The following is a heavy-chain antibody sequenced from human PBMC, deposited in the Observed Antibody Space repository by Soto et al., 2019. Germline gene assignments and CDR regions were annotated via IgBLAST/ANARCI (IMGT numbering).Heavy chain of an antibody. J-gene: IGHJ6*02. D-gene: IGHD2-15*01. CDR2: ISSSGDNT. CDR1: AFNLSNYA. CDR3: AKYDCRSGTCSKYYHFYHGLDV. Sequence: VGSPRLSCAASAFNLSNYALAWVRQAPGKGLEWVSTISSSGDNTYYTESLEGRFTIARDNSKNTLSLQMNSLRAEDTAVYYCAKYDCRSGTCSKYYHFYHGLDVWGQGTTVTVS. V-gene: IGHV3-23*01.